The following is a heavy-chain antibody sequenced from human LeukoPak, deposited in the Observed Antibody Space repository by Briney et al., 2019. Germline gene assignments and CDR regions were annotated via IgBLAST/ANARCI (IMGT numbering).Heavy chain of an antibody. CDR1: GFTVSSNY. D-gene: IGHD2-21*02. CDR2: IYSGGST. V-gene: IGHV3-53*01. Sequence: GGSLRLSCAASGFTVSSNYMSWVRQAPGKGLEWVSVIYSGGSTYYADSVKGRFTISRDNSKNTLYLQMNSLRAEDTAVYFCAKDRSLNGGDSNGYFDYWGQGTLVTVSS. J-gene: IGHJ4*02. CDR3: AKDRSLNGGDSNGYFDY.